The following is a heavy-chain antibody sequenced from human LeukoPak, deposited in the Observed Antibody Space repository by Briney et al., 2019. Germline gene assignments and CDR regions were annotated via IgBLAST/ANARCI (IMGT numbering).Heavy chain of an antibody. CDR3: AKESTQVIEVYFDS. Sequence: GGSLRLSCSASGFTFSSCAMSWVRQAPGKGLQWASSITGSGATSYYADSVRGRFIVSRANSKNTLYLEMNGLRADDTAVYFCAKESTQVIEVYFDSWGQGTLVTVSS. V-gene: IGHV3-23*01. D-gene: IGHD3-22*01. CDR1: GFTFSSCA. J-gene: IGHJ4*02. CDR2: ITGSGATS.